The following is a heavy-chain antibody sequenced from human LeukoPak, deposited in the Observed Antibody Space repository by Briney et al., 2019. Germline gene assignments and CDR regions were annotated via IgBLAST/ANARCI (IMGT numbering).Heavy chain of an antibody. Sequence: PGGSLRLSCAASGFTVSSNYMSWVCQAPGKGLEWVSVIYSGGSTYYADSVKGRFTISRDNSKNTLYLQMNSLRAEDTAVYYCARVESSSWYADYWGQGTLVTVSS. D-gene: IGHD6-13*01. CDR3: ARVESSSWYADY. CDR2: IYSGGST. CDR1: GFTVSSNY. V-gene: IGHV3-53*01. J-gene: IGHJ4*02.